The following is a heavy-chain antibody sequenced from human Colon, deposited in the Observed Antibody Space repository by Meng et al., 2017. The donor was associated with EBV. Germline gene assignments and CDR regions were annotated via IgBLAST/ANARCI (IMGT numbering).Heavy chain of an antibody. CDR3: ARDPAQEDFDTSGYMYDS. Sequence: HPPQWGPGLLKPSGTLSLTCAFFGGSFSGNFWTWIRQSPGEGLEWIGEIHHSGSTKYNPSLKNRVSISLDTSKKQFSLQLTSVTAADTAVYFCARDPAQEDFDTSGYMYDSWGPGTLVTVSS. J-gene: IGHJ5*01. CDR2: IHHSGST. D-gene: IGHD3-22*01. V-gene: IGHV4-34*02. CDR1: GGSFSGNF.